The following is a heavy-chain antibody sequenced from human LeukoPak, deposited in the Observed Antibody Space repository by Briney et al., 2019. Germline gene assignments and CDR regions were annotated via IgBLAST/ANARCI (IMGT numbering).Heavy chain of an antibody. CDR2: ISSSSTYI. J-gene: IGHJ4*02. Sequence: PGGSLRLSCAASEFSFSSYTMNWVRQAPGKGLEWVSYISSSSTYIYYADSVKGRFTISRDNARNSLFLQMHSLRAEDTAVYYCTRSPQYCGSDCYSGYWGQGTLVTVSS. CDR1: EFSFSSYT. V-gene: IGHV3-21*01. CDR3: TRSPQYCGSDCYSGY. D-gene: IGHD2-21*02.